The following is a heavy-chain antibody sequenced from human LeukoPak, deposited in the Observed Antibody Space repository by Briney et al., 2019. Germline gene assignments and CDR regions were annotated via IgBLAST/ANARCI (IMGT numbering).Heavy chain of an antibody. CDR2: ISSSGATT. CDR3: AKGGISGYLDY. Sequence: PGGSLRLSCAASGFNFSNYALSWVRQAPGKGLEWISSISSSGATTYYADSVKGRFTISRDNSKSTLSLQMNSLRAEDTAVYYCAKGGISGYLDYWGQGTLVTVSS. V-gene: IGHV3-23*01. CDR1: GFNFSNYA. D-gene: IGHD2-15*01. J-gene: IGHJ4*02.